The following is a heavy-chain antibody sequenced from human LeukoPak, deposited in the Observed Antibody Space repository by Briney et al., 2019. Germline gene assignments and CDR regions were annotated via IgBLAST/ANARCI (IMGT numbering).Heavy chain of an antibody. CDR3: ARSACSSTTCYHRRYNWFDP. J-gene: IGHJ5*02. D-gene: IGHD2-2*01. V-gene: IGHV1-69*13. Sequence: ASVKVSCKDSGGTFINYAISWVRQAPGQGLEWMGGIIPIFGTANYAQKFQGRVTITADESTSTAYMELSSLRSDDTAVYYCARSACSSTTCYHRRYNWFDPWGQGTLVTVSS. CDR2: IIPIFGTA. CDR1: GGTFINYA.